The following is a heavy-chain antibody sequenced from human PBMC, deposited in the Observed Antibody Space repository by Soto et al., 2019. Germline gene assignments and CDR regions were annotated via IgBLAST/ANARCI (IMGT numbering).Heavy chain of an antibody. J-gene: IGHJ6*03. Sequence: SVKVSCKASGGTFSSYTISWVRQAPGQGLEWMGRIIPILGIANYAQKFQGRVTITADKSTSTAYMELSSLRSEDTAVYYCARDRDYGDAVRYYYYMDVWGKGTTVTVSS. D-gene: IGHD4-17*01. CDR3: ARDRDYGDAVRYYYYMDV. CDR2: IIPILGIA. CDR1: GGTFSSYT. V-gene: IGHV1-69*04.